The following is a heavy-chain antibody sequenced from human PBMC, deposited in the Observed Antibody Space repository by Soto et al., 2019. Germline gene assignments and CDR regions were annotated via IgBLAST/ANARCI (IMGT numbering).Heavy chain of an antibody. Sequence: QVQLVESGGGVVQPGRSLRLSSAASGFTFSSHGMHCVRQAPGKGLEWVAVISSDERNKYYGDSVKGRFTISRDNSKNTLYLHMNSLRIEDTAVYYCAKDQNVLRFLEWLTALDYWGQGTLVTVSS. J-gene: IGHJ4*02. CDR1: GFTFSSHG. V-gene: IGHV3-30*18. CDR3: AKDQNVLRFLEWLTALDY. D-gene: IGHD3-3*01. CDR2: ISSDERNK.